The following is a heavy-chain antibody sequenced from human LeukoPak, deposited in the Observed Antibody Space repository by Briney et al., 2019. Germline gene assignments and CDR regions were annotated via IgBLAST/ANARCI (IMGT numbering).Heavy chain of an antibody. D-gene: IGHD2-15*01. CDR1: GFTFSSYS. Sequence: GGSLRLSCAASGFTFSSYSMNWVRQAPGKGLEWVSSISSSSSYIYYADSVKGRFTISRDDAKNSVYLQMNSLRAEDTAVYYCARDKGYCSGGSCFGFDPWGQGTLVTVSS. V-gene: IGHV3-21*01. CDR3: ARDKGYCSGGSCFGFDP. CDR2: ISSSSSYI. J-gene: IGHJ5*02.